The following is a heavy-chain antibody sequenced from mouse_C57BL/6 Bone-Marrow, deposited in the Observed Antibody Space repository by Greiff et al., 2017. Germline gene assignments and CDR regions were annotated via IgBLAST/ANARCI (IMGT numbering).Heavy chain of an antibody. CDR2: ISSGSSTI. Sequence: EVHLVESGGGLVKPGGSLKLSCAASGFTFSDYGMHWVRQAPEKGLEWVAYISSGSSTIYYADTVKGRFTISRDNAKNTLFLQMPSLRSEDTAMYYCARNEYDWFAYWGQGTLVTVSA. CDR1: GFTFSDYG. V-gene: IGHV5-17*01. CDR3: ARNEYDWFAY. D-gene: IGHD2-4*01. J-gene: IGHJ3*01.